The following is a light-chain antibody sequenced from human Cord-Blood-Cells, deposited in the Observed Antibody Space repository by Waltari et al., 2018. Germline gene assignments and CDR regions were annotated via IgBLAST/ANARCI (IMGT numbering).Light chain of an antibody. CDR3: QQRSNWQIT. V-gene: IGKV3-11*01. CDR2: DAS. J-gene: IGKJ5*01. CDR1: QSVSSY. Sequence: EIVLTQSPATLSLSPGARATLSCRASQSVSSYLAWYQQKPGQAPRLLIYDASNMATGIPARFSGSGSGTDFTLTISSLEPEDFAVYYCQQRSNWQITFGQGTRLEIK.